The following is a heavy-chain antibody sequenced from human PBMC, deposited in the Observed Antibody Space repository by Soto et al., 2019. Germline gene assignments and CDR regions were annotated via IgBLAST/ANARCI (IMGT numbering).Heavy chain of an antibody. CDR2: ISAYNGNT. V-gene: IGHV1-18*01. CDR3: ARGQLVRTFYYGMGV. J-gene: IGHJ6*02. D-gene: IGHD6-6*01. CDR1: GYTFTSYG. Sequence: ASVKVSCKASGYTFTSYGISWVRQAPGQGLEWMGWISAYNGNTNYAQKLQGRVTMTTDTSTSTAYMELRSLRSDDTAVYYCARGQLVRTFYYGMGVWGQGTTVTVSS.